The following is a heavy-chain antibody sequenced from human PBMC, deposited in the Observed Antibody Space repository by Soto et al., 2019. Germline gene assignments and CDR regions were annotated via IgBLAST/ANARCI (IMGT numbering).Heavy chain of an antibody. CDR3: ARESEDLTSNFDY. J-gene: IGHJ4*02. V-gene: IGHV3-21*06. CDR1: GFTFTRYS. CDR2: ISGTTNYI. Sequence: GGSLRLSCAASGFTFTRYSMNWVRQAPGKGLEWVSSISGTTNYIYYGDSMKGRFTISRDNAKNSLYLEMNSLRAEDTAVYYCARESEDLTSNFDYWGQGPLVTVSS.